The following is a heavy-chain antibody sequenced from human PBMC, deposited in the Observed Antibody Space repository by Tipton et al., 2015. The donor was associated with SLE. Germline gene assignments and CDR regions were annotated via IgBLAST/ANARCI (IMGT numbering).Heavy chain of an antibody. Sequence: TLSLTCAVSGYSITSGDYWGWIRQPPGKGLEGVGSLYHRGSTYYNPSLKSRVTISTDTSKNEIYLKLTSVTAADTAVYYCARRYNWNYKDYFDYWGQGTPVTVSS. J-gene: IGHJ4*02. CDR3: ARRYNWNYKDYFDY. CDR2: LYHRGST. V-gene: IGHV4-38-2*01. D-gene: IGHD1-7*01. CDR1: GYSITSGDY.